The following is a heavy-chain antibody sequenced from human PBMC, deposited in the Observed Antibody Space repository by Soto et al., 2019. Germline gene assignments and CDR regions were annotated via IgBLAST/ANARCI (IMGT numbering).Heavy chain of an antibody. J-gene: IGHJ4*02. D-gene: IGHD6-13*01. CDR2: INAGNGNT. V-gene: IGHV1-3*05. CDR3: ARERGGAAAGPFDY. CDR1: GYTFTSYA. Sequence: QVQLVQSGAEEKKPGASVKVSCKASGYTFTSYAMHWVRQAPGQRLEWMGWINAGNGNTKYSQKFQGRVTTTRDTSASTAYMELSSLRSEDTAVYYCARERGGAAAGPFDYWGQGTLVTVSS.